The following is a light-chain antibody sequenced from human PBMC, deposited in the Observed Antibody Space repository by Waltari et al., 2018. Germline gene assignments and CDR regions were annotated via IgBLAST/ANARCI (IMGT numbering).Light chain of an antibody. Sequence: DIVMTQTPLSLSVTPGQPASISCKPSQNLLSGDGRTYLFWFVQKPGQSPQLLISVISDRFSGVPDRFSGSGSGTDFTLRISRVEAEDVGIYYCMQAMQVPYTFGQGTKLEIK. V-gene: IGKV2D-29*02. CDR1: QNLLSGDGRTY. CDR2: VIS. J-gene: IGKJ2*01. CDR3: MQAMQVPYT.